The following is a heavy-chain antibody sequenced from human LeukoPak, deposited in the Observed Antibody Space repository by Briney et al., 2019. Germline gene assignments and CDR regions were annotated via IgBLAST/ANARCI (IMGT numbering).Heavy chain of an antibody. V-gene: IGHV1-69*13. CDR2: IIPIFGTA. D-gene: IGHD5-12*01. CDR3: ASGGYSGYDTNDY. Sequence: PWASVTVSCKASGGSFSRYAISWVRQAPGQGLEWMGGIIPIFGTANYAQKFQGRVTITADESTSTAYMELSSLRSEDTAVYYCASGGYSGYDTNDYWSQGTLVTVSS. J-gene: IGHJ4*02. CDR1: GGSFSRYA.